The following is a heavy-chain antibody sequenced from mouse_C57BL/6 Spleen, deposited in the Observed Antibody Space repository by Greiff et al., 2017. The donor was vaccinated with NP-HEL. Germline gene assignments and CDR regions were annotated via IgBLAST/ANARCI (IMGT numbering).Heavy chain of an antibody. CDR1: GFTFSDYY. J-gene: IGHJ2*01. Sequence: EVKLVESEGGLVQPGSSMKLSCTASGFTFSDYYMAWVRQVPEKGLEWVANINYDGSSTYYLDSLKSRFIISRDNAKNILYLQMSSLKSEDTATYYCAREHWYYFDYWGQGTTLTVSS. CDR3: AREHWYYFDY. CDR2: INYDGSST. V-gene: IGHV5-16*01. D-gene: IGHD4-1*01.